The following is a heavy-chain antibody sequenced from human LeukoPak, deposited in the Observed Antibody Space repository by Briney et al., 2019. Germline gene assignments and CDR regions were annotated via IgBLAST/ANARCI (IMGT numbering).Heavy chain of an antibody. CDR1: GGSFSGYY. CDR2: INHSGST. D-gene: IGHD3-22*01. J-gene: IGHJ4*02. CDR3: ARVGAGYYDSSGSSFDY. V-gene: IGHV4-34*01. Sequence: SETLSLTCAVYGGSFSGYYWSWIRQPPGKGLEWIGEINHSGSTNYNPSLKSRVTISVDTSKNQFSLKLSSVTAADTAVYYCARVGAGYYDSSGSSFDYWGQGTLVTVSS.